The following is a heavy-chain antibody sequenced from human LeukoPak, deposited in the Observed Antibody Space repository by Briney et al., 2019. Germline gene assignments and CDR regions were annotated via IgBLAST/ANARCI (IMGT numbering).Heavy chain of an antibody. CDR3: ARGRSSSWYNWFDP. D-gene: IGHD6-13*01. CDR1: AYTFTDYY. J-gene: IGHJ5*02. Sequence: ASVKVSCKASAYTFTDYYINWVRHAPGQGLEWMGWINPNSGGTNYALKFQGRVTMTRDTSIRTAYMELSRLRSDDTAVYYCARGRSSSWYNWFDPWGQGTLVTVSS. CDR2: INPNSGGT. V-gene: IGHV1-2*02.